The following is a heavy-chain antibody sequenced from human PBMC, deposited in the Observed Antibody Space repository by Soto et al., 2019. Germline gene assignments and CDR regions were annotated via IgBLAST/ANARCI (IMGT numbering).Heavy chain of an antibody. CDR1: GYTFISYA. CDR3: ARSEINYSRFDL. J-gene: IGHJ5*02. V-gene: IGHV1-3*01. CDR2: INAGNGYT. Sequence: QVQLVQSGAEVKKPGASVTVSCKASGYTFISYALHWVRQAPGQRLEWIGKINAGNGYTKYSQEFQGRVTSTRDTSASTAYMDLSSPRSEDTAIYYCARSEINYSRFDLWGQGTLVTVSS. D-gene: IGHD2-21*01.